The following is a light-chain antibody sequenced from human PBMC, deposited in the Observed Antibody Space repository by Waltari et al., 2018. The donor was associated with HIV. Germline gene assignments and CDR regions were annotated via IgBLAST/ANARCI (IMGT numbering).Light chain of an antibody. CDR2: AAS. J-gene: IGKJ2*01. V-gene: IGKV3-15*01. CDR1: QSVSYN. CDR3: QQYSDWPRYT. Sequence: EIVMTQSPATLSVSPGETATLSGRDSQSVSYNLAWYQQKPGQPPRLVIYAASSRAAGIPARFSGSGSGTEFTLTITSLQSGDFGVYYCQQYSDWPRYTFGGGTNLEIK.